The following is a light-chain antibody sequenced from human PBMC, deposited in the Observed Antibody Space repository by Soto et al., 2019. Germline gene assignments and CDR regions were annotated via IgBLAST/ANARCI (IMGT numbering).Light chain of an antibody. CDR3: QVWDGDSEHVV. CDR1: SSNIGSNY. J-gene: IGLJ2*01. CDR2: RNN. V-gene: IGLV1-47*01. Sequence: QSVLTQPPSASGTPGQRVTISCSGSSSNIGSNYVYWYQQLPGTAPKLLIYRNNQRPSGVPDRFSGSKSGTSASLAISGLRSEDEADYYCQVWDGDSEHVVFGGGTKLTVL.